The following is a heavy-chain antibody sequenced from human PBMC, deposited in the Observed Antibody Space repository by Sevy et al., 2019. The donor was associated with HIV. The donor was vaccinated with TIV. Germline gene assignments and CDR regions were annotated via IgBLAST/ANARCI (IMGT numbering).Heavy chain of an antibody. CDR1: GFTLSSYE. V-gene: IGHV3-30*04. CDR2: IWDDGSDK. D-gene: IGHD1-26*01. J-gene: IGHJ4*02. Sequence: GGSLRLSCAASGFTLSSYEMHWVRQAPGKGLEWVALIWDDGSDKYYADSVKGRFTISRDNSKNMLYLQMNSLRPEDTAVYYCARDLVGATSDWGQGPLVTVSS. CDR3: ARDLVGATSD.